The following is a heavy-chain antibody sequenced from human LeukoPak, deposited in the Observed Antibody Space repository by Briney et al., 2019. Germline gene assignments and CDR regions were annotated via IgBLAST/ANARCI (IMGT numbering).Heavy chain of an antibody. CDR2: ISGSGGRS. D-gene: IGHD3-22*01. J-gene: IGHJ4*02. CDR3: AQEYSSGYPY. CDR1: GFTFSSYA. V-gene: IGHV3-23*01. Sequence: GGSLRLSCAASGFTFSSYATSWVRQAPGKGLEWVSAISGSGGRSYYADSVKGRFTISRDNSKNTLYLQMNSLRAEDTAVYYCAQEYSSGYPYWGQGTLVTVSS.